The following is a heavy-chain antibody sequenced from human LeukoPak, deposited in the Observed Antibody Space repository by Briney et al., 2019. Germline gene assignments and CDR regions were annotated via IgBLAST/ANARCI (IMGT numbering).Heavy chain of an antibody. V-gene: IGHV1-2*02. D-gene: IGHD3-10*01. Sequence: ASVKVSCKASGYTFTGYYMHWVRQAPGQGLELMGWINPNSGGTNYAQKFQGRVTMTRDTSISTAYMELSRLRSDDTAVYYCAREERGRGNYYGSGSYSYYGMDVWGQGTTVTVSS. CDR2: INPNSGGT. CDR3: AREERGRGNYYGSGSYSYYGMDV. J-gene: IGHJ6*02. CDR1: GYTFTGYY.